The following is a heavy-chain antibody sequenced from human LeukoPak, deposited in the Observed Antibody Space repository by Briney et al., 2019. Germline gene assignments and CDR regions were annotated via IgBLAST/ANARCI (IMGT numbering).Heavy chain of an antibody. CDR3: ARPTYGDQDY. J-gene: IGHJ4*02. CDR1: EYRFNSYW. V-gene: IGHV5-10-1*01. CDR2: IDPSDSYT. D-gene: IGHD4-17*01. Sequence: GESLKISCKGSEYRFNSYWISWVRRMPGKGLEWMGRIDPSDSYTNYSPSFQGHVTISADKSISTAYLQWSSLKASDTAMYYCARPTYGDQDYWGQGTLVTVSS.